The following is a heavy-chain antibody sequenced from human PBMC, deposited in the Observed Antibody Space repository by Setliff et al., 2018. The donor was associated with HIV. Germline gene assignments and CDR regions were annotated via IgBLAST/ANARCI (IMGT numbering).Heavy chain of an antibody. J-gene: IGHJ6*04. V-gene: IGHV4-34*01. D-gene: IGHD2-8*01. CDR3: AGMYFSLSYMDV. CDR1: GGSFSGSS. CDR2: VNHGGTI. Sequence: PSETLSLTCAVYGGSFSGSSWSWIRQPPGRGLEWIGEVNHGGTINYNPALRSRVSLSVDTSRRRFSLNVTSMTAADTGVYFCAGMYFSLSYMDVWDNGALVTVSS.